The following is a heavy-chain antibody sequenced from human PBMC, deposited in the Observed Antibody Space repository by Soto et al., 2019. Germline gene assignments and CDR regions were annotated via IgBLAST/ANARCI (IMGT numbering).Heavy chain of an antibody. Sequence: QVQLVQSGAEVKKPGASVKVSCKASGYTFTSYYMHWVRQAPGQGLEWMGIINPSGGSTSYAQKFQGRVTMTRDESTSTVYMELSSLRSEDTAVYYCARERYYYDRSGSPAWYGMDVWGQGTTVTVSS. D-gene: IGHD3-22*01. V-gene: IGHV1-46*01. J-gene: IGHJ6*02. CDR3: ARERYYYDRSGSPAWYGMDV. CDR2: INPSGGST. CDR1: GYTFTSYY.